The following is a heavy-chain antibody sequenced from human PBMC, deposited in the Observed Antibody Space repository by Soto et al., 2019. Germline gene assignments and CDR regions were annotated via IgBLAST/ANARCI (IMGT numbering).Heavy chain of an antibody. V-gene: IGHV1-2*02. CDR1: GDTFTANY. CDR2: INPKSGGT. Sequence: ASVKVSCKASGDTFTANYIHWVRQAPGQGFEWMGWINPKSGGTKYPQKFQGRVTISVDTSNNQFSLKLTSVTAADTSVYYCARHGGKLGITGTMGNFDYWGQGSLVTVSS. J-gene: IGHJ4*02. D-gene: IGHD1-20*01. CDR3: ARHGGKLGITGTMGNFDY.